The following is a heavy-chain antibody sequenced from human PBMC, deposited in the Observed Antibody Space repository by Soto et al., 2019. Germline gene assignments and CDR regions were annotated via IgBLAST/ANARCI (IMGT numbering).Heavy chain of an antibody. CDR2: IYYSGST. Sequence: PSETLSLTCTVSGGSISSSSYYWGWIRQPPGKGLEWIGSIYYSGSTYYNPSLKSRVTISVDTSKNQFSLKLSSVTAADTAVYYCARQDKITIFGVAHNWFDPWGQGXLVTVSS. J-gene: IGHJ5*02. CDR3: ARQDKITIFGVAHNWFDP. D-gene: IGHD3-3*01. V-gene: IGHV4-39*01. CDR1: GGSISSSSYY.